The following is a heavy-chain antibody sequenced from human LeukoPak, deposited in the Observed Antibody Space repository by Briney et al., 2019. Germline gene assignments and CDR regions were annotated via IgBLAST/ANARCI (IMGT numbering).Heavy chain of an antibody. Sequence: PGGSLRLSCTASGFTFSSYEMNWVRQAPGKGLESVSYISSSGSTIYYAGSGEGRFTISRDDAKNSLYLQMNSLRAEDTAVYYCARGASGWLYYFDYWGQGTLVTVSS. D-gene: IGHD6-19*01. CDR2: ISSSGSTI. J-gene: IGHJ4*02. CDR1: GFTFSSYE. CDR3: ARGASGWLYYFDY. V-gene: IGHV3-48*03.